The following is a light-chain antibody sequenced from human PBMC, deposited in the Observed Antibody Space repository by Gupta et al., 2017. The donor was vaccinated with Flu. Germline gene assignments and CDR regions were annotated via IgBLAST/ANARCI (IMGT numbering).Light chain of an antibody. V-gene: IGKV1-27*01. J-gene: IGKJ1*01. CDR2: GAS. Sequence: GDRATITCRASQDISNSLAWYQQTPGKVPKLVMFGASTWQSGVPARFSGSGSGTEFTLTISSLQPEDVATYYCQKHNSVPWTFGQGTKLEIK. CDR1: QDISNS. CDR3: QKHNSVPWT.